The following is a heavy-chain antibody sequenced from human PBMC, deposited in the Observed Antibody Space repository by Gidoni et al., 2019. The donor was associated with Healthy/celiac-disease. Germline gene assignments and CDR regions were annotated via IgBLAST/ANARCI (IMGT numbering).Heavy chain of an antibody. CDR1: GYSISSGYY. D-gene: IGHD3-3*01. CDR2: IYHSGST. V-gene: IGHV4-38-2*02. CDR3: ARDNTISTGGMDV. Sequence: QVQLQESGPGLVKPSETLSLTCAVSGYSISSGYYWGWIRQPPGKGLEWIGSIYHSGSTYYNPSLKSRVTISVDTSKNQFSLKLSSVTAADTAVYYCARDNTISTGGMDVWGQGTTVTVSS. J-gene: IGHJ6*02.